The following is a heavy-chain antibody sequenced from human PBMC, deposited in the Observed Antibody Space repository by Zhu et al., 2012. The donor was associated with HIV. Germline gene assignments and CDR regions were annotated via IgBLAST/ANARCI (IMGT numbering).Heavy chain of an antibody. CDR1: GYSISSGYY. J-gene: IGHJ4*02. D-gene: IGHD4-17*01. V-gene: IGHV4-38-2*01. Sequence: QVQLQESGPGLVKPSETLSLTCAVSGYSISSGYYWGWIRQPPGKGLEWIGSIYHSGSTYYNPSLKSRVTISVDTSKNQFSLKLSSVTAADTAVYYCARRRFDYGDSIDYWGQGTLVTVSS. CDR3: ARRRFDYGDSIDY. CDR2: IYHSGST.